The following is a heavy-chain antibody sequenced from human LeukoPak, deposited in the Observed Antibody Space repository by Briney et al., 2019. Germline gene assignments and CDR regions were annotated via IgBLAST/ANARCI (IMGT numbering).Heavy chain of an antibody. CDR1: GGTFSSYA. CDR3: ARVPPGDEWELLDS. CDR2: IIPIFGTA. D-gene: IGHD1-26*01. V-gene: IGHV1-69*05. J-gene: IGHJ4*02. Sequence: SVKLSCKASGGTFSSYAISWVRRAPGQGLEWMGGIIPIFGTANYAQKFQGRVTMTTDTSTSTAYMELRSLRSDDTAVYYCARVPPGDEWELLDSWGAGTL.